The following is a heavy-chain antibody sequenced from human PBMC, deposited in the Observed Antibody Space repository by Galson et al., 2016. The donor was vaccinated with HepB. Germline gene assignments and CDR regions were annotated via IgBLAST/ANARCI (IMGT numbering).Heavy chain of an antibody. D-gene: IGHD1-26*01. Sequence: RLSCAASGFTVSNNFMRWVRQAPGKGLEWDSLIYSGGGTHYVDSVKGRFIISRDNSKNTLYLQMNSLRVEDTAVYYCARGGNYGYTWGLGTLVTVSS. V-gene: IGHV3-53*01. J-gene: IGHJ4*02. CDR2: IYSGGGT. CDR1: GFTVSNNF. CDR3: ARGGNYGYT.